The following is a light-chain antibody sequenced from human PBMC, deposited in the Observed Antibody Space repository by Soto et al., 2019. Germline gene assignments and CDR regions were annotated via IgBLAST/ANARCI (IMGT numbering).Light chain of an antibody. J-gene: IGKJ3*01. CDR2: AAS. CDR3: QKYESDPFT. V-gene: IGKV1-27*01. Sequence: DIQMTQSPSSLSASVGDRVTITCRASQGISNYFSWYQQKTGKVPELLIYAASTLQSGVPSRFSGSGSGTDFPIIISSLQPEDVATYYCQKYESDPFTFGPGTKVEIK. CDR1: QGISNY.